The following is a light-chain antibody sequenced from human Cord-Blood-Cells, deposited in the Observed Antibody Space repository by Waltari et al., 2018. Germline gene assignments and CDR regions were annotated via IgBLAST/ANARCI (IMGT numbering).Light chain of an antibody. CDR3: QQLNIYPLT. CDR2: AAS. Sequence: IQLTQSPSSLSASVGDRVTITCRASQGISSYLAWYQQKPGKAPKLLIYAASTLQSGVPSRFSGSGSGTNFTLTSSSRQPEDFATYYCQQLNIYPLTFGGGTKVEIK. V-gene: IGKV1-9*01. J-gene: IGKJ4*01. CDR1: QGISSY.